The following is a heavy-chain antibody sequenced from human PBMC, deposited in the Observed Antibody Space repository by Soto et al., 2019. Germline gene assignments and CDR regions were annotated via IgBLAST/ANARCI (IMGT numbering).Heavy chain of an antibody. J-gene: IGHJ4*02. CDR3: ARGPYSSGWYVVDY. D-gene: IGHD6-19*01. V-gene: IGHV4-4*07. CDR1: GASISAYA. Sequence: SETLSLTCTVSGASISAYAWSWIRQPAGKGLEWIGRLYSSGNTNYNPSFKSRPTMSADTSKNQFSLKLSSVTAADTAVYYCARGPYSSGWYVVDYWGQGTLVTVSS. CDR2: LYSSGNT.